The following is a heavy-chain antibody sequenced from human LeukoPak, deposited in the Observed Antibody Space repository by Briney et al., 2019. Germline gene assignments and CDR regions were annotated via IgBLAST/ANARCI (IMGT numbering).Heavy chain of an antibody. Sequence: TLSLTCTVSGGSISSGGYYWSWIRQHPGKGLEWIGYIYYSGSTYYNPSLKSRVTISVDTSKNQFSLKLSSVTAADTAVYYCARGALPRLYDSSGFDIWGQGTMVTVSS. J-gene: IGHJ3*02. CDR2: IYYSGST. CDR3: ARGALPRLYDSSGFDI. CDR1: GGSISSGGYY. D-gene: IGHD3-22*01. V-gene: IGHV4-31*03.